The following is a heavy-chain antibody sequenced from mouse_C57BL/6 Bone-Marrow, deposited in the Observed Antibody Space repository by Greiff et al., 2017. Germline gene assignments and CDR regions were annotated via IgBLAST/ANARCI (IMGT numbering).Heavy chain of an antibody. V-gene: IGHV1-26*01. D-gene: IGHD3-2*02. J-gene: IGHJ4*01. CDR2: INPNNGGT. Sequence: VQLQQSGPELVKPGASVKISCKASGYTFTDYYMNWVKQSHGKSLEWIGDINPNNGGTSYNQKFKGKATLTVDKSSSTAYMELRSLTSEDSAVYYCARPVSSGPYYYAMDYWGQGTSVTVSS. CDR3: ARPVSSGPYYYAMDY. CDR1: GYTFTDYY.